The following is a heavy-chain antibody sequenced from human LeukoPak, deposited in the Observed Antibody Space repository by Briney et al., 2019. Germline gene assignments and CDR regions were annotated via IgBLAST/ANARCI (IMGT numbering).Heavy chain of an antibody. D-gene: IGHD3-10*01. CDR2: IYYSGST. J-gene: IGHJ5*02. CDR1: GGSISSYY. Sequence: TSETLSLTCTVSGGSISSYYWSWIRQPPGKGLEWIGYIYYSGSTNYNPSLKSRVTISVDTSKNQFSLKLSSVTAADTTVYYCARHVAAPLRGWFDPWGQGTLVTVSS. V-gene: IGHV4-59*01. CDR3: ARHVAAPLRGWFDP.